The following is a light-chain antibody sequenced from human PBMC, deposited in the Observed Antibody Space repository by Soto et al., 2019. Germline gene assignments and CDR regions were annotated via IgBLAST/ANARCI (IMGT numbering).Light chain of an antibody. CDR3: GSDEWT. CDR1: QSIRSPF. Sequence: EIVLTQSPATLSLSPGERATLSCRASQSIRSPFLAWYQQKPGQAPRLFIHGASSRATGIPDRFSGSGSGTGFTLTISILEPEDFAVYYCGSDEWTFGQGTKVEI. J-gene: IGKJ1*01. V-gene: IGKV3-20*01. CDR2: GAS.